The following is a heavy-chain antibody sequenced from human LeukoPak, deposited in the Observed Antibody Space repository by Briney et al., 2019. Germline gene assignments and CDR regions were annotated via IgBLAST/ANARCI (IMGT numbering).Heavy chain of an antibody. D-gene: IGHD3-16*01. CDR1: GYTFTGYY. J-gene: IGHJ6*03. CDR2: INPNSGGT. CDR3: ARGGDLGDPHGPGNYYYYMDV. Sequence: ASVKVSCKASGYTFTGYYMHWVRQAPGQGLEWMGWINPNSGGTNYAQKFQGRVTMTRDTSISTAYMELSRLRSDDTAVYYCARGGDLGDPHGPGNYYYYMDVWGKGTTVTVSS. V-gene: IGHV1-2*02.